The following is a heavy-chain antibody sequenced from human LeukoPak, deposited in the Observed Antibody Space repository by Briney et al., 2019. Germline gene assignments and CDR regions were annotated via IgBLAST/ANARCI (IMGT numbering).Heavy chain of an antibody. D-gene: IGHD5-18*01. CDR3: ARSAYKSNYWNYSHY. J-gene: IGHJ4*02. CDR1: GFTFDDYG. CDR2: INWNGGST. Sequence: GGSLRLSCAASGFTFDDYGMSWVRHAPGKGLEWVSGINWNGGSTVYADSVKGRFTISRDNAKNSLYLQMNSLRAEDTAVYYCARSAYKSNYWNYSHYWGQGTQVTVSS. V-gene: IGHV3-20*04.